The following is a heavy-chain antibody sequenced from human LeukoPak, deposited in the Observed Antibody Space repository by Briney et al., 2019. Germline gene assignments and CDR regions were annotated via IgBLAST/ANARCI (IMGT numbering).Heavy chain of an antibody. J-gene: IGHJ4*02. CDR1: GFTVSSNY. D-gene: IGHD3-10*01. CDR3: ASGRYGSGSYHDY. Sequence: PGGSLRLSCAASGFTVSSNYMSWVRQAPGKGLEWVSVIYSGGSTYYADSVKGRFTISRDNSKNTLYLQMNSLRAEDTAVYYCASGRYGSGSYHDYWGQGTLVTVSS. V-gene: IGHV3-53*01. CDR2: IYSGGST.